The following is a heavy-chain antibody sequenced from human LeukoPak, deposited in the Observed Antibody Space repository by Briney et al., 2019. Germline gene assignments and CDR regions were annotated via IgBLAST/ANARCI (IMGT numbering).Heavy chain of an antibody. CDR2: IYYSGST. J-gene: IGHJ4*02. CDR3: ARGHTVTVDY. CDR1: GGSISSSSYY. D-gene: IGHD4-17*01. Sequence: PSETLSLTCTVSGGSISSSSYYWGWIRQPPGKGLEWIGSIYYSGSTYYNPSLKSRVTISVDTSKNQFSLKLSSVTAADTAVYYCARGHTVTVDYWGQGTLVTVSS. V-gene: IGHV4-39*07.